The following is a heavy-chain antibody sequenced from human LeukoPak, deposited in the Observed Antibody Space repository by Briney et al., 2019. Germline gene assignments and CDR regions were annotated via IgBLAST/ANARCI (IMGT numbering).Heavy chain of an antibody. J-gene: IGHJ5*02. D-gene: IGHD5-18*01. Sequence: ASVKVSCKASGYTFTGYYMHWVRQAPGQGLEWMGWINPNSGGTNYAQKFQGRVTMTRDTSISTAYMELSRLRSDDTAVYYCARDRGYSHGANWFDPWGQGTLVTVSS. CDR2: INPNSGGT. CDR3: ARDRGYSHGANWFDP. V-gene: IGHV1-2*02. CDR1: GYTFTGYY.